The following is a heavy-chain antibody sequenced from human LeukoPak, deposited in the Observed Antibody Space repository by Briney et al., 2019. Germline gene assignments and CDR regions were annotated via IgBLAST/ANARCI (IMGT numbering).Heavy chain of an antibody. D-gene: IGHD3-16*01. CDR2: IKQDGTE. V-gene: IGHV3-7*01. Sequence: GGSLRLSCAASGFTFRRHWMSWVRQAPGKGLEWVAHIKQDGTEYYVDSVKGRFIISRDNAKNSLYLQMNSLRAEDTAVYYCARELRTFDSWGQGTLVTVSS. J-gene: IGHJ4*02. CDR3: ARELRTFDS. CDR1: GFTFRRHW.